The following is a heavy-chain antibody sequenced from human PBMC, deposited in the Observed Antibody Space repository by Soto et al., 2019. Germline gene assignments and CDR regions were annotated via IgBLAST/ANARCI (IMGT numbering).Heavy chain of an antibody. V-gene: IGHV3-48*03. CDR2: ISSSGSTI. D-gene: IGHD1-1*01. CDR1: GFTFSSYE. CDR3: GGVGGNDTGTHGRAV. J-gene: IGHJ6*02. Sequence: EVQLVESGGGLVQPGGSLRLSCAASGFTFSSYEMNWVRQAPGKGLEWVSYISSSGSTIYYADSVKGRFTIPRDNAKNSLYLQRNSLRAEDTAVYYCGGVGGNDTGTHGRAVGGQGTTVTFS.